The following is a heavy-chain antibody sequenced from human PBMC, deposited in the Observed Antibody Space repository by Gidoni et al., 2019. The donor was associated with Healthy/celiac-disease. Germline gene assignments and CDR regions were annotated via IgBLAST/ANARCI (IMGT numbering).Heavy chain of an antibody. D-gene: IGHD3-10*01. Sequence: EVQLLESGGGLVQPGGSLRLSCAASGFTFSSYAMSWVRQAQGKGLEWVSAISGSGGSTYYADSVKGRFTISRDNSKNTLYLQMNSLRAEDTAVYYCAKDPNYGSGTYPLGYFDYWGQGTLVTVSS. V-gene: IGHV3-23*01. CDR1: GFTFSSYA. J-gene: IGHJ4*02. CDR3: AKDPNYGSGTYPLGYFDY. CDR2: ISGSGGST.